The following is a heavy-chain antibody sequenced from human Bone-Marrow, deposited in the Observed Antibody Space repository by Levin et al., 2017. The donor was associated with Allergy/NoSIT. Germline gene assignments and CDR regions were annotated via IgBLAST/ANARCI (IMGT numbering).Heavy chain of an antibody. V-gene: IGHV3-23*01. J-gene: IGHJ4*02. CDR3: VKCWARVVTGFDS. CDR2: VRATGSST. D-gene: IGHD2-21*02. Sequence: TGGSLRLSCAASGFSFSDHAMTWVRQAPGKGPEWVSTVRATGSSTYHADSVKGRFTISRDNSKNTLSLQMNSLRAEDTAVYYCVKCWARVVTGFDSWGRGTLVTVSS. CDR1: GFSFSDHA.